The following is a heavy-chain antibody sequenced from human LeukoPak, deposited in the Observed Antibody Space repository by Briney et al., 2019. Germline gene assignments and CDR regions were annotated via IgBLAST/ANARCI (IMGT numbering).Heavy chain of an antibody. Sequence: SETLSLTCTVSGGSISSSSYYWGWIRQPPGKGLEWIGNGYYSGNTYQNPSLKSRVTISVDTSKNQFSLKLSSVTAADTAVYYCARQGGDEVFDYWGQGTLVTVSS. D-gene: IGHD2-21*01. CDR3: ARQGGDEVFDY. J-gene: IGHJ4*02. CDR2: GYYSGNT. CDR1: GGSISSSSYY. V-gene: IGHV4-39*01.